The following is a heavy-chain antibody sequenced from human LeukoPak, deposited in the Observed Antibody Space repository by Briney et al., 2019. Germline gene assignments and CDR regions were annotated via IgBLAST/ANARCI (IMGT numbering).Heavy chain of an antibody. V-gene: IGHV3-30*01. CDR3: ASLAAAGFYYYYYMDV. D-gene: IGHD6-13*01. Sequence: GGSLRLSCAASGFTFSSYAMHWVRQAPSKGLEWVAVISYDGSNKYYADSVKGRFTISRDNSKNTLYLQMNSLRAEDTAVYYCASLAAAGFYYYYYMDVWGKGTTVTVSS. CDR2: ISYDGSNK. J-gene: IGHJ6*03. CDR1: GFTFSSYA.